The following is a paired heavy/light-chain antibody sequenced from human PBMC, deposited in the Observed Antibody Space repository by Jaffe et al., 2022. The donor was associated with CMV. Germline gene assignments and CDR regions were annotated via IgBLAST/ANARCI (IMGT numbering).Light chain of an antibody. CDR1: QSISFW. CDR3: QQYSSYPRT. V-gene: IGKV1-5*03. Sequence: DIQMTQSPSTLFASVGDRVTITCRASQSISFWLAWYQQKLGKAPKLLIYRTSTLESGFPSRFSGSGSGTEFTLTISSLQPDDFATYYCQQYSSYPRTFGQGTKVEIK. CDR2: RTS. J-gene: IGKJ1*01.
Heavy chain of an antibody. J-gene: IGHJ4*02. V-gene: IGHV4-34*01. CDR1: GGSFSGYY. CDR2: INHSGST. Sequence: QVQLQQWGAGLLKPSETLSLTCAVYGGSFSGYYWNWIRQPPGKGLEWIGEINHSGSTNYNPSLKSRVTISVDMSKNQFSLKLSSVAAADTAVYYCARGRNYYYDNDDYYAFFDYWGQGTLVTVSS. D-gene: IGHD3-22*01. CDR3: ARGRNYYYDNDDYYAFFDY.